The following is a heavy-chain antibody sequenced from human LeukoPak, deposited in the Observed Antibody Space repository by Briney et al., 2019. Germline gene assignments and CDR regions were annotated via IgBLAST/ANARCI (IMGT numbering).Heavy chain of an antibody. V-gene: IGHV3-23*01. CDR1: GFTFSGYA. Sequence: GGSVRLSCAASGFTFSGYAISWVRQAPGKGLEWVSAISGSGGSTYYADSVKGRFTISRDNSKNTLYLQMNSLRAEDTAVYYCAKDPNRVPVNPFDYWGQGALATVSS. J-gene: IGHJ4*02. CDR2: ISGSGGST. D-gene: IGHD2-2*01. CDR3: AKDPNRVPVNPFDY.